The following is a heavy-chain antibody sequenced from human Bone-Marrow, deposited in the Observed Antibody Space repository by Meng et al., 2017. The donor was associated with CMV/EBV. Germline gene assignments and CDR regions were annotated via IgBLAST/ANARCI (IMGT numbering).Heavy chain of an antibody. V-gene: IGHV3-48*01. J-gene: IGHJ4*02. D-gene: IGHD4/OR15-4a*01. Sequence: GESLKISCAASGFTFSSYSMNWVRQAPGKGLEWVSYISSSSSTIYYADSVKGRFTISRDNSKNTLYLQMNSLRVEDTAIYYCAKESRRISYGGPFDYWGQGTRVTVSS. CDR3: AKESRRISYGGPFDY. CDR2: ISSSSSTI. CDR1: GFTFSSYS.